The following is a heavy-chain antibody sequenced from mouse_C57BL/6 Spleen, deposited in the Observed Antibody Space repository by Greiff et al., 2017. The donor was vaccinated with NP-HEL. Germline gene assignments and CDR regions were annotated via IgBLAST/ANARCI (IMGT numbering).Heavy chain of an antibody. D-gene: IGHD3-2*02. CDR2: INPNNGGT. CDR1: GYTFTDYY. J-gene: IGHJ4*01. V-gene: IGHV1-26*01. Sequence: VQLQQSGPELVKPGASVKISCKASGYTFTDYYMNWVKQSHGKSLEWIGDINPNNGGTSYNQKFKGKATLTVDKSSSTAYMELRSLTSEDSAVYYCARERQLRLRNAMDYWGQGTSVTVSS. CDR3: ARERQLRLRNAMDY.